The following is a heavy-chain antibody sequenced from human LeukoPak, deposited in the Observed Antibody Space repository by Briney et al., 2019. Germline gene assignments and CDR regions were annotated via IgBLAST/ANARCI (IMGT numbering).Heavy chain of an antibody. Sequence: GGSLRLSCAASGFTFSDYYMSWIRQAPGKGLEWVSYISSSGSTIYYADSVKGRFTISRDNAKNPLYLQMNSLRAEDTAVYYCARDPYYYSGYDYFDYWGQGTLVTVSS. J-gene: IGHJ4*02. CDR3: ARDPYYYSGYDYFDY. D-gene: IGHD5-12*01. CDR2: ISSSGSTI. CDR1: GFTFSDYY. V-gene: IGHV3-11*01.